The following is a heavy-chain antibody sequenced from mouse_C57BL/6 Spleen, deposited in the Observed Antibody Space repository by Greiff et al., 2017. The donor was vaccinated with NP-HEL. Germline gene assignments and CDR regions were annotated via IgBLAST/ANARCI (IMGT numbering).Heavy chain of an antibody. CDR1: GYAFSSSW. J-gene: IGHJ3*01. CDR3: ARETAQATLFAY. D-gene: IGHD3-2*02. Sequence: VQLQQSGPELVKPGASVKISCKASGYAFSSSWMNWVKQRPGKGLEWIGRIYPGDGDTNYNGKFKGKAKLTADKSSSTAYMQLSSLTSEDSAVYFCARETAQATLFAYWGQGTLVTVSA. V-gene: IGHV1-82*01. CDR2: IYPGDGDT.